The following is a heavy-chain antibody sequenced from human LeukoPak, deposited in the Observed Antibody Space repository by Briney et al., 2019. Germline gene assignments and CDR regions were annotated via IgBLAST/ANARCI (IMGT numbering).Heavy chain of an antibody. CDR3: ARELTVGATIDY. CDR2: IYGGGNS. CDR1: GFTFSTYY. J-gene: IGHJ4*02. D-gene: IGHD1-26*01. V-gene: IGHV3-66*02. Sequence: PGGSLRLSCAASGFTFSTYYMSWVRQAPGKGLEWVSGIYGGGNSYYAESVTGRFTISRDNSRSMLHLQMNSLRGEDTAVYYCARELTVGATIDYWGQGTLVTVSS.